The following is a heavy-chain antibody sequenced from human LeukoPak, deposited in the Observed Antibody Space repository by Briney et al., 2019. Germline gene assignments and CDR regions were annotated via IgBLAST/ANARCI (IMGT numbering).Heavy chain of an antibody. D-gene: IGHD3-10*01. CDR2: INTTTGNP. V-gene: IGHV7-4-1*02. CDR1: GYTFTSYA. J-gene: IGHJ6*03. CDR3: ARDGDVLWFGERYYMDV. Sequence: ASVKVSCKASGYTFTSYAMNWVRQAPGQGLEWMGWINTTTGNPTYAQGFTGRFVFSLDTSVSTAYLQISSLKAEDTAVYYCARDGDVLWFGERYYMDVWGKGTTVTVSS.